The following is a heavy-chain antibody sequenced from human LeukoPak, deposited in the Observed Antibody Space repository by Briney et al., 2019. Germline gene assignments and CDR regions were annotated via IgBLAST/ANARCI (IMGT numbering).Heavy chain of an antibody. CDR1: GFTFSDYY. CDR3: ARARGSIPSSSFDC. J-gene: IGHJ4*02. Sequence: GGSLRLSCAASGFTFSDYYMTWIRQAPGKGLEWVSYISSGSSYTDYADSVKGRFTISRDNAKNSLDLQMNILRAEDTALYYCARARGSIPSSSFDCWGQGALVTVSS. D-gene: IGHD6-6*01. V-gene: IGHV3-11*06. CDR2: ISSGSSYT.